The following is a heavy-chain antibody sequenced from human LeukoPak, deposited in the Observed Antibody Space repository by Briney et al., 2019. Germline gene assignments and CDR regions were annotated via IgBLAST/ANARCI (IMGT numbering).Heavy chain of an antibody. V-gene: IGHV4-30-2*01. Sequence: SQTLSLTCTVSGGSISSGGYYWSWIRQPPGKGLEWIGYIYHSGSTYYNPSLKSRVTISVDRSKNQFSLKLSSVTAADTAVYYCASGVPKDYYYYGMDVWGQGTTVTVSS. CDR2: IYHSGST. CDR3: ASGVPKDYYYYGMDV. CDR1: GGSISSGGYY. J-gene: IGHJ6*02. D-gene: IGHD2-8*01.